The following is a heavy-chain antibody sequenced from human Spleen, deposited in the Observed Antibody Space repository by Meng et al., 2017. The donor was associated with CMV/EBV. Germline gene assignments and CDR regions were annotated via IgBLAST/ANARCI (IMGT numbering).Heavy chain of an antibody. CDR3: ARLYRGYNWNYDYYYGMDV. J-gene: IGHJ6*02. V-gene: IGHV3-21*01. CDR2: ITSSGSYI. Sequence: GESLKISCAVSGFTFSSYSMNWVRQAPGKGLEWVSSITSSGSYIYYADSVKGRFTISRDNAKNSLYLQMNSLRAEDTAVYYCARLYRGYNWNYDYYYGMDVWGQGTTVTVSS. CDR1: GFTFSSYS. D-gene: IGHD1-20*01.